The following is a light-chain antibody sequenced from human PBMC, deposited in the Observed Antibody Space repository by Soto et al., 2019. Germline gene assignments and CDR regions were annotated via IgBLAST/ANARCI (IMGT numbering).Light chain of an antibody. CDR1: QTISSW. CDR3: QQYDNWPLT. V-gene: IGKV1-5*03. Sequence: DIQMTQSPSTLSASVRDSVTITCRASQTISSWLAWFQQRPGRAPKFLIYKASSLKNGVPLRFSGSGSGTQFTLAISSLQSEEFAVYYCQQYDNWPLTVGQGTKVDIK. J-gene: IGKJ1*01. CDR2: KAS.